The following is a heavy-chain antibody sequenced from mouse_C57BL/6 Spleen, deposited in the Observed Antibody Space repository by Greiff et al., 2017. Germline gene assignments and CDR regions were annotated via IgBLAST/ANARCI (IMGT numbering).Heavy chain of an antibody. V-gene: IGHV2-2*01. CDR2: IWSGGST. CDR3: ARSEDDYDGYFDV. D-gene: IGHD2-4*01. CDR1: GFSLTSYG. Sequence: VQLQQSGPGLVQPSQSLSITCTVSGFSLTSYGVHWVRQSPGKGLEWLGVIWSGGSTDYNAAFISRLSISKDNSKSQVFFKMNSLQADDTAIYYCARSEDDYDGYFDVWGTGTTVTVSS. J-gene: IGHJ1*03.